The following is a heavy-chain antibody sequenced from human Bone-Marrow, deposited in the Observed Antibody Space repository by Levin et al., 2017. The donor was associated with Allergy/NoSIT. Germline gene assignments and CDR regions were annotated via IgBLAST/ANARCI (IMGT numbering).Heavy chain of an antibody. Sequence: SCTVSGGSINNYYWSWIRQPAGKGLEWIGRIYSSGSTDYIPSLKSRITMSVETSKNQFSLMLNSVTAADTAVYYCARGGQVMDVWGPGTTVTVSS. CDR3: ARGGQVMDV. V-gene: IGHV4-4*07. CDR2: IYSSGST. J-gene: IGHJ6*02. CDR1: GGSINNYY.